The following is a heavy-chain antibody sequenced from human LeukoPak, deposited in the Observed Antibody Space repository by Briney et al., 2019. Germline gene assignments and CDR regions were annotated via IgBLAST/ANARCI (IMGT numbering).Heavy chain of an antibody. V-gene: IGHV4-38-2*02. J-gene: IGHJ4*02. Sequence: SETLSLTCTVSGYSISSGYYWGWIRQPPGKGLEWIGSIYHSGSTYYNPSLKSRVTISVDTSKNQFSLKLSSVTAADTAVYYCASLGYDYVWGSYLDDWGQGTLVTVSS. D-gene: IGHD3-16*02. CDR1: GYSISSGYY. CDR2: IYHSGST. CDR3: ASLGYDYVWGSYLDD.